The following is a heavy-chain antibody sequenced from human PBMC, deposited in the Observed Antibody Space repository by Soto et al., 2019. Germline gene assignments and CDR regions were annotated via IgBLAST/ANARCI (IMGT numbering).Heavy chain of an antibody. CDR2: IWYDGSNK. Sequence: GGSLRLSCAASGFTFSSYGMHWVRQAPGKGLEWVAVIWYDGSNKYYADSVKGRFTISRDNSKNTLYLQMNSLRAEDTAVYYCARGTPADWLPEGWFDPWGQGTLVTVSS. CDR3: ARGTPADWLPEGWFDP. V-gene: IGHV3-33*01. J-gene: IGHJ5*02. D-gene: IGHD3-9*01. CDR1: GFTFSSYG.